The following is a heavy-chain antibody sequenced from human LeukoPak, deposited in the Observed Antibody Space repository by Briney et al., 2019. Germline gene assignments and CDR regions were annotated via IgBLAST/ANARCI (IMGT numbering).Heavy chain of an antibody. Sequence: PGGSLRLSCAASRFTFSSYWMSWVRQAPGKGLEWVANIKQDGSEKYYVDSVKGRFTISRENAKNSLYLQMNSLRAEDTAVHYCADYYGPGSYYPSGYWGQGTLVTVSS. CDR2: IKQDGSEK. CDR1: RFTFSSYW. J-gene: IGHJ4*02. D-gene: IGHD3-10*01. V-gene: IGHV3-7*03. CDR3: ADYYGPGSYYPSGY.